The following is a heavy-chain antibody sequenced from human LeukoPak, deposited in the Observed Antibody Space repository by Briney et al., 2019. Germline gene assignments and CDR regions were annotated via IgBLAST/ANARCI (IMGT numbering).Heavy chain of an antibody. J-gene: IGHJ3*02. CDR3: ARGLPGLQAGDI. Sequence: GGSLRLSCAASGFTFSSYAMSWVRQAPGKGLEWVSVIYSGGSTYYADSVKGRFTISRDNSKNTLYLQMNSLRAEDTAVYYCARGLPGLQAGDIWGQGTMVTVSS. D-gene: IGHD5-24*01. V-gene: IGHV3-66*02. CDR1: GFTFSSYA. CDR2: IYSGGST.